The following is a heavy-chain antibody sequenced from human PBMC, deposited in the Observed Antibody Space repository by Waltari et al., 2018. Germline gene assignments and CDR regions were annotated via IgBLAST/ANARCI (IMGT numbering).Heavy chain of an antibody. CDR1: GGSISSGSYY. CDR2: IYTSGST. V-gene: IGHV4-61*02. D-gene: IGHD3-22*01. Sequence: QVQLQESGPGLVKPSQTLSLTCTVSGGSISSGSYYWSWIRQPAGKGLEWIGRIYTSGSTNYNPSLKRRGTISVDTSKNQFSLKLSSVTAADTAVYYCARTYYYDSSGYYFDYWGQGTLVTVSS. CDR3: ARTYYYDSSGYYFDY. J-gene: IGHJ4*02.